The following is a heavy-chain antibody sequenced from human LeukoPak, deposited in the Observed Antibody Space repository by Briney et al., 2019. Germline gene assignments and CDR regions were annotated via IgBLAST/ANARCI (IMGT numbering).Heavy chain of an antibody. CDR3: ATPSTPIVGAKEDAFDI. Sequence: GASVKVSCKASGGTFNSYAISWVRQAPGQGLEWMGGIIPIFGTANYAQKFQGRVTITADETTSTAYMELSSLISEDTAVYYCATPSTPIVGAKEDAFDIWGQGTMVTVSS. D-gene: IGHD1-26*01. V-gene: IGHV1-69*13. CDR1: GGTFNSYA. CDR2: IIPIFGTA. J-gene: IGHJ3*02.